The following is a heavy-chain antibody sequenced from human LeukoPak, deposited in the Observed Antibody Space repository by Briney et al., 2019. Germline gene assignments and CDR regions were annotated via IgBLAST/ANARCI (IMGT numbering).Heavy chain of an antibody. Sequence: PSQTLSLTCTVSGGSISSGGYYWSWIRQHPGKGLEWIGYIYYSGSTYYNPSLKSRVTISVDTSKNQFSLKLSSVTAADTAVYYCAREKAGGTKYCSGGSCYFDYWGQGTLVTVSS. CDR1: GGSISSGGYY. J-gene: IGHJ4*02. CDR3: AREKAGGTKYCSGGSCYFDY. V-gene: IGHV4-31*03. CDR2: IYYSGST. D-gene: IGHD2-15*01.